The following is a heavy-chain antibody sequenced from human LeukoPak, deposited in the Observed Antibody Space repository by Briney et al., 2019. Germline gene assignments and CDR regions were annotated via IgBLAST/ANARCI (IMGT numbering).Heavy chain of an antibody. CDR3: TTATYNWNDARFDY. V-gene: IGHV3-15*01. Sequence: GGSLRLSCAASGFTFSNAWMSWVRQAPGKGLEWVGSIKSKTDGGTTDYAAPVKGRFTISRDDSKNTLYLQMNSLKTEDTAVYYCTTATYNWNDARFDYWGQGTLVTVSS. D-gene: IGHD1-1*01. CDR1: GFTFSNAW. CDR2: IKSKTDGGTT. J-gene: IGHJ4*02.